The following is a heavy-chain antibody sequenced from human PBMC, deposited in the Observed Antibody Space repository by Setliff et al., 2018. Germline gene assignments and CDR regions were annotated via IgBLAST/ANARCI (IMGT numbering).Heavy chain of an antibody. CDR1: GYSFSDSA. CDR2: ISAYSGNA. Sequence: GASVKVSCKAYGYSFSDSAVNWVRQAPGQGLEWVGWISAYSGNAYYAQKLQDRVTLTSETTTGTVYMELRSLNSDDTAVYYCARDVPLTTVTKNYFGPWGQGTLVTVSS. CDR3: ARDVPLTTVTKNYFGP. J-gene: IGHJ5*02. V-gene: IGHV1-18*01. D-gene: IGHD4-17*01.